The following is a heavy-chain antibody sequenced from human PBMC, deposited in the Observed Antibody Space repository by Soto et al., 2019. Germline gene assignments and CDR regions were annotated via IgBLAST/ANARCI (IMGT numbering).Heavy chain of an antibody. D-gene: IGHD1-7*01. V-gene: IGHV1-69*05. J-gene: IGHJ6*02. Sequence: QVLLEQSGAEVKKPGSSVRISCKASGGTFNNYAISWVRQAPGQGLEWVGGIIPIFGSGNYAQIFQDRVTITTDEVRTTAYMEMNSLTSADTAIYFCARGTSSSTSYYYYALDVWGQGTTVTVSS. CDR3: ARGTSSSTSYYYYALDV. CDR1: GGTFNNYA. CDR2: IIPIFGSG.